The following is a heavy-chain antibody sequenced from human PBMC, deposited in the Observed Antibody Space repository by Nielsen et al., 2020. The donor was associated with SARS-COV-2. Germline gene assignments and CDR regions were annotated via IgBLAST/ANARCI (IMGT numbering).Heavy chain of an antibody. D-gene: IGHD6-19*01. Sequence: GESLKISCTASGFTFGDYAMSWVRQAPGKGLEWVGRIKSKTDGGTTDYAAPVKGRFTISRDDSKNTLYLQMNSLKTEDTAVYYCTTVSIAVAGSSFDYWGQGTLVTVSS. CDR2: IKSKTDGGTT. V-gene: IGHV3-15*01. J-gene: IGHJ4*02. CDR3: TTVSIAVAGSSFDY. CDR1: GFTFGDYA.